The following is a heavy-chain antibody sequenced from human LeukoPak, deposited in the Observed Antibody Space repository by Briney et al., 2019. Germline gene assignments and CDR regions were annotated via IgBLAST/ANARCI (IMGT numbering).Heavy chain of an antibody. Sequence: SETLSLTCTVSGGSISSHYWSWIRQPPGKGLEWIGYIYYSGSTNYNPSLKSRVTISVDTSKNQFSLKLSSVTAADTVVYYCARDCSRITGTTGSWFDPWGQGTLVTVSS. CDR1: GGSISSHY. D-gene: IGHD1-7*01. V-gene: IGHV4-59*11. CDR2: IYYSGST. CDR3: ARDCSRITGTTGSWFDP. J-gene: IGHJ5*02.